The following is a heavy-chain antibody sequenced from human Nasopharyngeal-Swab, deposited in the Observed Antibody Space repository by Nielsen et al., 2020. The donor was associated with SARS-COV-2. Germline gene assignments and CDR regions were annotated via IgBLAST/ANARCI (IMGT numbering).Heavy chain of an antibody. CDR3: ARGDRGQLEKNDY. D-gene: IGHD3-10*01. J-gene: IGHJ4*02. CDR2: IYHSGRT. V-gene: IGHV4-38-2*02. Sequence: RQAPGKGLEWIGSIYHSGRTNYNPSLKSRVTISVDTSKNQFSLKLSSVTAADTAVYYCARGDRGQLEKNDYWGQGTLVTVSS.